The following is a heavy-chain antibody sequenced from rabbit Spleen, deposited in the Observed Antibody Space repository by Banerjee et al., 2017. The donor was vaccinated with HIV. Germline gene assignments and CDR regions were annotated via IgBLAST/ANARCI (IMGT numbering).Heavy chain of an antibody. CDR3: VRDLGYDDYSEKGYFNL. J-gene: IGHJ4*01. CDR1: GFDFSSNA. V-gene: IGHV1S47*01. CDR2: IDPIFGRT. D-gene: IGHD2-1*01. Sequence: EESGGGLVKPEGSLTLTCKASGFDFSSNAMCWVRQAPGKGLEWIGYIDPIFGRTYYASWVNGRFTISSHNAQNTLYLRLNSLTAADTATYFCVRDLGYDDYSEKGYFNLWGPGTLVTVS.